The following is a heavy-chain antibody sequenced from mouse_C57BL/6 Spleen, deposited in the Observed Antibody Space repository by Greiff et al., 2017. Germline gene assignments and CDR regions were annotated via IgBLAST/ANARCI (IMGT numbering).Heavy chain of an antibody. CDR1: GYTFTSYW. CDR3: ARSYSNSYYFDY. V-gene: IGHV1-72*01. Sequence: QVQLQQPGAELVKPGASVKLSCKASGYTFTSYWMHWVKQRPGRGLEWIGRIDPNSGGTKYNEKFKSKATLTVDKPSSTANMQLSSLTSEDSAVYYCARSYSNSYYFDYWGQGTTLTVSS. D-gene: IGHD2-5*01. J-gene: IGHJ2*01. CDR2: IDPNSGGT.